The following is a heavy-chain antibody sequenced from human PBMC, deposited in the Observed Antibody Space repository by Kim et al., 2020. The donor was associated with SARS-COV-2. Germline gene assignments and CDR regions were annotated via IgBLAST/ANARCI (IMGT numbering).Heavy chain of an antibody. CDR1: GFTFMTYG. J-gene: IGHJ3*01. D-gene: IGHD3-22*01. CDR3: AKLVYTMTQRSGSFDV. V-gene: IGHV3-23*01. Sequence: GGSLRLSCAASGFTFMTYGMTWVRQAPGKGLEWVSTIGANGAYTYYTDSVKGRFTISRDNPKNPVYLQIYSLRAEDTALYYCAKLVYTMTQRSGSFDVWG. CDR2: IGANGAYT.